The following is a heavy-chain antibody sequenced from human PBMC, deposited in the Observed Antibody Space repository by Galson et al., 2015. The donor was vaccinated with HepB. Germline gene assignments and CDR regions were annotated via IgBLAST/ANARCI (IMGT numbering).Heavy chain of an antibody. Sequence: SLRLSCAASGFTFSSYGMHWVRQAPGKGLEWVAVIWYDGSNKYYADSVKGRFTISRDNSKNTLYLQMNSLRAEDTAVYYCARDKGIKSAADYYYYGMDVWGQGTTVTVSS. CDR2: IWYDGSNK. D-gene: IGHD2-15*01. CDR1: GFTFSSYG. CDR3: ARDKGIKSAADYYYYGMDV. V-gene: IGHV3-33*01. J-gene: IGHJ6*02.